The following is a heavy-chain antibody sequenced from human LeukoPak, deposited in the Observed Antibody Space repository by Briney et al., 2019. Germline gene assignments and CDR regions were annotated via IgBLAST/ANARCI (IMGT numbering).Heavy chain of an antibody. CDR2: INPNSGGT. D-gene: IGHD2-15*01. V-gene: IGHV1-2*02. CDR1: GYTFTGYY. J-gene: IGHJ5*02. Sequence: ASVKVSCKASGYTFTGYYMHWVRQAPGQGLEWMGWINPNSGGTNYAQKFQGRVTITRDTSISTAYMELSRLRSDDTAVHYCARTYCSGGSCYPNWFDPWGQGTLVTVSS. CDR3: ARTYCSGGSCYPNWFDP.